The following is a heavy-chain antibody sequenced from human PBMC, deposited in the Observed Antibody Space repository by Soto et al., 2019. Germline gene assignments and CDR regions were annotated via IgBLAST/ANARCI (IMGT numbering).Heavy chain of an antibody. V-gene: IGHV1-69*02. CDR2: IIPILGIA. D-gene: IGHD2-2*01. CDR3: ARAGCSSTSCAYYYYYGMDV. Sequence: ASVKVSCKASGGTFSSYTISWVRQAPGQGLEWMGRIIPILGIANYAQKFQGRVTITADKSTSTAYMELSSLRSEDTAVYYCARAGCSSTSCAYYYYYGMDVWGQGTTVTVSS. J-gene: IGHJ6*02. CDR1: GGTFSSYT.